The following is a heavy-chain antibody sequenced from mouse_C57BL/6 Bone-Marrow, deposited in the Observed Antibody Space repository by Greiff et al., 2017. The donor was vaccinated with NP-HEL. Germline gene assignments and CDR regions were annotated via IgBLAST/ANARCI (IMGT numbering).Heavy chain of an antibody. J-gene: IGHJ3*01. CDR3: ATSIYDYDCAWFAY. Sequence: EVKLVESGGGLVQPGGSLSLSCAASGFTFTDYYMSWVRQPPGKALEWLGFIRNKANGYTTEYSASVKGRFTISRDNSQSILFLQMNALRAEYSATYYCATSIYDYDCAWFAYWGKATLVTVSA. CDR2: IRNKANGYTT. V-gene: IGHV7-3*01. D-gene: IGHD2-4*01. CDR1: GFTFTDYY.